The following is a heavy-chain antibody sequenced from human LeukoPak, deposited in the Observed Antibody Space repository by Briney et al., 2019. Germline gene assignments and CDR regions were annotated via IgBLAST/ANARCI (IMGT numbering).Heavy chain of an antibody. D-gene: IGHD2-15*01. J-gene: IGHJ6*03. Sequence: RGASVKVSCKASGGTFSSYAISWVRQAPGQGLEWMGGIIPIFGTANYAQKFQGRVTITADKSTSTAYMELSSLRSEDTAVYYCARDLGRRCSGGRCYYYYNYMDVWGKGTTVTISS. CDR1: GGTFSSYA. CDR2: IIPIFGTA. V-gene: IGHV1-69*06. CDR3: ARDLGRRCSGGRCYYYYNYMDV.